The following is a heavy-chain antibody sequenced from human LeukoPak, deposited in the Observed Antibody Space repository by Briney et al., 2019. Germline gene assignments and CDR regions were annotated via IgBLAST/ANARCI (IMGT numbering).Heavy chain of an antibody. Sequence: GGSLRLSCAASGFTFSSYEMNWVRQAPGKGLEWVSYISSSGSTIYYADSVKGRFTISRDNAKNSLYLQMSSLRAEDTAVYYCARDEAQWQESYFDYWGQGTLVTVSS. V-gene: IGHV3-48*03. CDR1: GFTFSSYE. D-gene: IGHD6-19*01. CDR3: ARDEAQWQESYFDY. CDR2: ISSSGSTI. J-gene: IGHJ4*02.